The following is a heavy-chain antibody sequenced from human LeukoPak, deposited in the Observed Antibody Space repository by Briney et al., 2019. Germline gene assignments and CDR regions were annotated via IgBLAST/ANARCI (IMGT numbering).Heavy chain of an antibody. D-gene: IGHD2-21*02. CDR2: IIPIFGIA. Sequence: SVKVSCKASGGTFSSYAISWVRQAPGQGLEWMGRIIPIFGIANYAQKFQGRVTITADKSTSTAYMELSSLRSEDTAVYYCASVYRGGDCYSSQYFQHWGQGTLVTVSS. V-gene: IGHV1-69*04. CDR3: ASVYRGGDCYSSQYFQH. CDR1: GGTFSSYA. J-gene: IGHJ1*01.